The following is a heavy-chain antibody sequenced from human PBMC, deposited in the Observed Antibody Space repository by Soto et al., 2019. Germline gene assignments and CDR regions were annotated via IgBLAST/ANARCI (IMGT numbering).Heavy chain of an antibody. V-gene: IGHV4-34*01. CDR1: GGSFSGYY. J-gene: IGHJ6*02. CDR2: INHSGST. Sequence: TSETLSLTCAVYGGSFSGYYLSWIRQPPGKGLEWIGEINHSGSTNYNPSLKSRVTISVDTSKNQFSLKLSSVTAADTAVYYCARAPRRAVAGTYYYYGMDVWGQGTTVTVSS. CDR3: ARAPRRAVAGTYYYYGMDV. D-gene: IGHD6-19*01.